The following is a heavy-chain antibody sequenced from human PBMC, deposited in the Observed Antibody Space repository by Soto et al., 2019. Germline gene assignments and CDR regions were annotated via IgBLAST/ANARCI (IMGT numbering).Heavy chain of an antibody. J-gene: IGHJ6*02. CDR3: ARGTAILGDYGMDV. CDR1: GGSISSGGYY. V-gene: IGHV4-31*03. CDR2: IYYSGST. Sequence: SETLSLTCTVSGGSISSGGYYWSWIRQHPGKGLEWIGYIYYSGSTYYNPSLKSRVTISVDTSKNQFSLKLSSVTAADTAVYYCARGTAILGDYGMDVWGQGTTVTSP. D-gene: IGHD2-21*02.